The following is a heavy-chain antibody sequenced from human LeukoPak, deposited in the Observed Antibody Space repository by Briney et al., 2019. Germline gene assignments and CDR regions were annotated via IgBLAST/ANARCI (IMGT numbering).Heavy chain of an antibody. D-gene: IGHD3-10*01. CDR2: ISSSSSYI. CDR1: GFTFSSYS. J-gene: IGHJ4*02. CDR3: ASVPYYGSGSYPFDY. Sequence: GGSLRLSCAASGFTFSSYSMNWVRQAPGKGLEWVSSISSSSSYIYYADSVKGRFTISRDNAKNSLYLQMNSLRAEDTAVYYCASVPYYGSGSYPFDYWGQGTLVTVSS. V-gene: IGHV3-21*01.